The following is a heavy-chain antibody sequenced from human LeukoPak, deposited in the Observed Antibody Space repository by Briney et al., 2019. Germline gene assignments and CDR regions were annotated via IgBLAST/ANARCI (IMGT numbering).Heavy chain of an antibody. CDR2: IIPIFGTA. V-gene: IGHV1-69*05. J-gene: IGHJ6*03. Sequence: SVKVSCKASGGTFSSYAISWVRQAPGQGLEWMGRIIPIFGTANYSQKFQGRVTITTDESTSTAYMELSSLRSEDTAVYYCARDRGYYYYYMDVWGKGTTVTVSS. CDR3: ARDRGYYYYYMDV. CDR1: GGTFSSYA. D-gene: IGHD3-10*01.